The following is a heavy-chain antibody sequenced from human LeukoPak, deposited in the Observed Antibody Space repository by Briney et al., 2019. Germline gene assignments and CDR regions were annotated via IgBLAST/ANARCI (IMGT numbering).Heavy chain of an antibody. D-gene: IGHD3-10*02. Sequence: GGPLRLSCAASGFTFSSYEMNWVRPAPGKGLEGVSYISSSGSTIYYADSVKGRFTISRDNAKNSLYLQMNSLSAEDTAVYYCAELGITMIGGVWGKGTTVTISS. CDR2: ISSSGSTI. CDR1: GFTFSSYE. V-gene: IGHV3-48*03. J-gene: IGHJ6*04. CDR3: AELGITMIGGV.